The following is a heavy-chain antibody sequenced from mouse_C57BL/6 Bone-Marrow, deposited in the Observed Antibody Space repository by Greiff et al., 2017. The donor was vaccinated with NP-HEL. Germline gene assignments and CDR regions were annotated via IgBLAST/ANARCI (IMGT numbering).Heavy chain of an antibody. V-gene: IGHV1-64*01. CDR3: ARGEDYFDY. J-gene: IGHJ2*01. Sequence: VQLMESGAELVKPGASVKLSCKASGYTFTSYWMHWVKQRPGQGLEWIGMIHPNSGSTNYNEKFKSKATLTVDKSSSTAYMQLSSLTSEDSAVYYCARGEDYFDYWGQGTTLTVSS. CDR2: IHPNSGST. CDR1: GYTFTSYW.